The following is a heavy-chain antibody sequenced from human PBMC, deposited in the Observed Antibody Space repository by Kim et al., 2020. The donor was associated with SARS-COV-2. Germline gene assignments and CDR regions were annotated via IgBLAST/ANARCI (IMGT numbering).Heavy chain of an antibody. CDR1: GFTFSSYA. Sequence: GGSLRLSCAASGFTFSSYAMSWVRQAPGKGLEWVSAISGSGGSTYYADSVKGRFTISRDNSKNTLYLQMNSLRAEDTAVYYCAKHAWSSGWSSEWSHDDYWGQGTLVTVSS. J-gene: IGHJ4*02. CDR3: AKHAWSSGWSSEWSHDDY. V-gene: IGHV3-23*01. D-gene: IGHD6-19*01. CDR2: ISGSGGST.